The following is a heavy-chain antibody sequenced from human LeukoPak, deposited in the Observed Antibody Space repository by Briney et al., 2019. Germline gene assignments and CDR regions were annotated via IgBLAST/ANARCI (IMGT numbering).Heavy chain of an antibody. Sequence: GGSLRLSCAASGFTFSSDAMSWVRQAPGKGLEWVSAISGSYTSYYADSVKGRFTISRDNSKNTLYLQMNSLRAEDTALYYCAKSKEDCCGSFDPWGQGTLVTVSS. D-gene: IGHD2-15*01. CDR3: AKSKEDCCGSFDP. V-gene: IGHV3-23*01. CDR1: GFTFSSDA. J-gene: IGHJ5*02. CDR2: ISGSYTS.